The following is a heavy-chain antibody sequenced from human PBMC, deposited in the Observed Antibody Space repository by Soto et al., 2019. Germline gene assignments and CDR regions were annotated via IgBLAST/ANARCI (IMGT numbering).Heavy chain of an antibody. Sequence: QVQLVQSGAEVKKPGASVKVSCKASGYTFTSYDINWVRQATGQGLEWMGWMNPNSGNTGYAQKFQGRITMTRNTSISTAYMELSSLRSEDTAVYYCARGPGRLVAATEMPKNDYWGQGTLVTVSS. CDR2: MNPNSGNT. CDR3: ARGPGRLVAATEMPKNDY. D-gene: IGHD2-15*01. J-gene: IGHJ4*02. V-gene: IGHV1-8*01. CDR1: GYTFTSYD.